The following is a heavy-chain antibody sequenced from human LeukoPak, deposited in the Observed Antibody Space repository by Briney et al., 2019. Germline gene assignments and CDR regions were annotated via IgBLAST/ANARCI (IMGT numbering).Heavy chain of an antibody. CDR3: ARDLGTMVRGVDY. Sequence: GGSLRLSCAASGFTFSSYGMSWVRQAPGKGLEWVSAISGRGGSTYYADSVKGRFTISRDNSKNTLYLQMNSLRAEDTAVYYCARDLGTMVRGVDYWGQGTLVTVSS. CDR2: ISGRGGST. V-gene: IGHV3-23*01. CDR1: GFTFSSYG. J-gene: IGHJ4*02. D-gene: IGHD3-10*01.